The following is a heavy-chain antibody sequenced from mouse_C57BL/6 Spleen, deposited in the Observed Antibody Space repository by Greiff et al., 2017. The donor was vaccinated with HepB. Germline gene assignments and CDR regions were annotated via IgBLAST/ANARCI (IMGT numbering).Heavy chain of an antibody. CDR2: IYPRSGNT. CDR3: ARSRGYDEVYYFGY. CDR1: GYTFTSYG. Sequence: QVQLQQSGAELARPGASVKLSCKASGYTFTSYGISWVKQRTGQGLEWIGEIYPRSGNTYYNEKFKGKATLTADKSSSTAYMELRSLTSEGSAVYFCARSRGYDEVYYFGYWGPGTTLTVSS. J-gene: IGHJ2*01. D-gene: IGHD2-2*01. V-gene: IGHV1-81*01.